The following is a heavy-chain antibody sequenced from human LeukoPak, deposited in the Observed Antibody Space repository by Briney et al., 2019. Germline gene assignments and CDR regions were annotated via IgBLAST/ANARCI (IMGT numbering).Heavy chain of an antibody. CDR3: ARDFTLVRGVMSPTFAY. CDR1: GFIFSSYW. V-gene: IGHV3-7*01. D-gene: IGHD3-10*01. CDR2: IKQDGSEK. J-gene: IGHJ4*02. Sequence: AGGSLRLSCGASGFIFSSYWMSWVRQAPGKGLEWVANIKQDGSEKYYVDSVKGRFTISRDNAKNSLYLQMNSLRAEDTAVYYCARDFTLVRGVMSPTFAYWGQGTLVTVSS.